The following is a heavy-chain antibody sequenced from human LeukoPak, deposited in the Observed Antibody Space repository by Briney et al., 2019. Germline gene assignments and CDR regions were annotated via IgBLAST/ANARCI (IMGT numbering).Heavy chain of an antibody. D-gene: IGHD3-10*01. CDR1: GFKFSGHE. V-gene: IGHV3-48*03. J-gene: IGHJ6*02. CDR3: AAQYGSGSPYYFYAMDL. Sequence: QPGGSLRLSCAASGFKFSGHEMNWVRQAPGKGLEWVSYISSSGATIHYGHSVRGRFTTSRANAKTSLYLQMDSLSADDTATYYCAAQYGSGSPYYFYAMDLWGQGTTVTVSS. CDR2: ISSSGATI.